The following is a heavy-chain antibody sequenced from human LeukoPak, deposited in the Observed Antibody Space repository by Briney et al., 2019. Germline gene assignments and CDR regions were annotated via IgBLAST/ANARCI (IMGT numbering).Heavy chain of an antibody. CDR1: GGSISSHY. D-gene: IGHD3-22*01. CDR3: ARWYGISSGYSGFHYYGMDV. Sequence: SETLSLTCTVSGGSISSHYWSWIRQPPGKGLEWIGYIYYSGSTSYNPSLKSRVSISVDTSENQFSLKLSSATAADTAVYYCARWYGISSGYSGFHYYGMDVWGQGTTVTVSS. V-gene: IGHV4-59*11. J-gene: IGHJ6*02. CDR2: IYYSGST.